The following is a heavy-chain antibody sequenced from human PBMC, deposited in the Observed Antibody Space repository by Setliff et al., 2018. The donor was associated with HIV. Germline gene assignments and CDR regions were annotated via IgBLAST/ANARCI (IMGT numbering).Heavy chain of an antibody. V-gene: IGHV4-34*01. J-gene: IGHJ4*02. CDR1: GGSFSGYS. Sequence: SETLSLTCVVSGGSFSGYSWSWIRQSPGKGLEWIGEISQSGTTRYNPSLKRRVTISEDTSKSQLPMKLTSVAAADTAIYYCARGKGGIDGPVEFDNWGQGTPVTVSS. D-gene: IGHD1-1*01. CDR3: ARGKGGIDGPVEFDN. CDR2: ISQSGTT.